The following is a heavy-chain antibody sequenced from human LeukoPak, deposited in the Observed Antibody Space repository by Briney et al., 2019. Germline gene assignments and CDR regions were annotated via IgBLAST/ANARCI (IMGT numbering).Heavy chain of an antibody. CDR2: INHSEST. CDR3: ARGTLYSGWSYYFDS. CDR1: GGSFSGYH. V-gene: IGHV4-34*01. J-gene: IGHJ4*02. D-gene: IGHD6-19*01. Sequence: PSETLSLTCAVYGGSFSGYHWSWIRQPPGKGLEWIGEINHSESTYYNPSLKSRITISVDASKNQFSLKLSSVTAADTAVYYCARGTLYSGWSYYFDSWGQGTLVTVSS.